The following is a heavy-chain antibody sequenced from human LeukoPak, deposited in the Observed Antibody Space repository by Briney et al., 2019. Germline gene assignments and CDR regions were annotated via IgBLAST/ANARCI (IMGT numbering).Heavy chain of an antibody. CDR3: AKDITMIVVVNAFDI. CDR2: IWYDGSNK. CDR1: GFTFSSYG. J-gene: IGHJ3*02. V-gene: IGHV3-33*06. D-gene: IGHD3-22*01. Sequence: GGSLRLSCAASGFTFSSYGMHWVRQAPCKGLEWVAVIWYDGSNKYYADSVKGRFTISRDNSKNTLYLQMNSLRAEDTAVYYCAKDITMIVVVNAFDIWGQGTMVTVSS.